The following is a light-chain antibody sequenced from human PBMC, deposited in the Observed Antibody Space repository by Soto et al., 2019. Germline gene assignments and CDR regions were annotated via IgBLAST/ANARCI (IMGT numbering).Light chain of an antibody. J-gene: IGLJ3*02. CDR2: EVT. CDR3: CSYAGIITWV. Sequence: QSALTQPASVSGSPGQSITISCTGTSNDIGGHNHVSWYQQHPGNSPKLIIYEVTERPSGVSNRFSASKPGTTASLTISGLQAEDEADYYCCSYAGIITWVCGGGTKLTVL. V-gene: IGLV2-23*02. CDR1: SNDIGGHNH.